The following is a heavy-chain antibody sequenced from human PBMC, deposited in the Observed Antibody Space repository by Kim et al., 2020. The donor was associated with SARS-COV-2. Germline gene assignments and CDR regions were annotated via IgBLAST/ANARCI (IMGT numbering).Heavy chain of an antibody. CDR3: YIAARQSNYFDY. J-gene: IGHJ4*02. V-gene: IGHV1-69*02. Sequence: TYAQEFQGRVTITADKSTSTAYMELSSLRSEDTAVYYCYIAARQSNYFDYWGQGTLVTVSS. D-gene: IGHD6-6*01.